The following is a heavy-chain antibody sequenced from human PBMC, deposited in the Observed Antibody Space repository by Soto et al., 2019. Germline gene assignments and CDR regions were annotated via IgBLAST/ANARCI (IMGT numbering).Heavy chain of an antibody. J-gene: IGHJ5*02. D-gene: IGHD3-10*01. V-gene: IGHV4-59*01. CDR3: ARVGREPYGSGSYTWFDP. Sequence: ETLSLTCTVSGGSISGFSWSWIRQPPGKGPEWIGYIYYSGSTNYNPSLKSRATISVDTSKNQFSLKLSSVTAADTAVYYCARVGREPYGSGSYTWFDPWGQGTLVTVSS. CDR2: IYYSGST. CDR1: GGSISGFS.